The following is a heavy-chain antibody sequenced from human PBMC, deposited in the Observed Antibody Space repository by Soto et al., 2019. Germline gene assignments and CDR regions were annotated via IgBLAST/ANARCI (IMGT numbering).Heavy chain of an antibody. J-gene: IGHJ4*02. CDR2: IYYSGST. Sequence: SETLSLTCTVSGGSISSYYWSWIRQPPGKGLEWIGYIYYSGSTYYNPSLKSRVTISVDTSKNQFSLKLSSVTAADTAVYYCARGRAAAGLPPFDYWGQGTLVTVSS. CDR3: ARGRAAAGLPPFDY. D-gene: IGHD6-13*01. CDR1: GGSISSYY. V-gene: IGHV4-59*01.